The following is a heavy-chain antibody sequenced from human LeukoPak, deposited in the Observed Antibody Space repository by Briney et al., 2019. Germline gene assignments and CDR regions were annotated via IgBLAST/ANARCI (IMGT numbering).Heavy chain of an antibody. J-gene: IGHJ4*02. D-gene: IGHD1-7*01. CDR3: AKGRNWNYEGPFDY. CDR2: ISWNSGSI. V-gene: IGHV3-9*03. CDR1: GFTFDDYA. Sequence: GGSLRLSCAASGFTFDDYAMHWVRQAPGKGLEWVSGISWNSGSIGYADSVKGRFTISRDNAKNSLYLQMNSLRAEDMALYYCAKGRNWNYEGPFDYWGQGILVTVSS.